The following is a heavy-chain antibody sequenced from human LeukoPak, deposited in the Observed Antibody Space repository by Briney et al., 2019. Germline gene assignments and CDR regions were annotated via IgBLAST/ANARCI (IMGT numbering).Heavy chain of an antibody. V-gene: IGHV1-69*04. J-gene: IGHJ6*02. CDR3: ARARRKIRFLEWYRGYGMDA. CDR2: IIPILGIA. CDR1: GGTFSSYA. Sequence: SVKVSCKASGGTFSSYAISWVRQAPGQGLEWMGRIIPILGIANYAQKFQGRVTITADKSTSTAYMELSSLRSEDTAVYYCARARRKIRFLEWYRGYGMDAWGQGTTVTVSS. D-gene: IGHD3-3*01.